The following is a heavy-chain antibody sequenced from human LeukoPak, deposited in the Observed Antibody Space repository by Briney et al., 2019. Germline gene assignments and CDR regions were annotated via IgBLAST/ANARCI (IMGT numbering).Heavy chain of an antibody. CDR3: AKDLLAAAAAGMFDY. D-gene: IGHD6-13*01. V-gene: IGHV3-23*01. J-gene: IGHJ4*02. CDR1: GFTFSSYG. Sequence: GGSLRLSCAASGFTFSSYGMSWVRQAPGRGLEWVSAISGSGGSTYYADSVKGRFTISRDNSKNTLYLQMNSLRAEDTAVYYCAKDLLAAAAAGMFDYWGQGTLVTVSS. CDR2: ISGSGGST.